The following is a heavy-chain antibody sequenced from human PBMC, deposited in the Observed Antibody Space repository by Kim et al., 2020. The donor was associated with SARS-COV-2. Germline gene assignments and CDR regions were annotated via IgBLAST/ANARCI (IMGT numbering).Heavy chain of an antibody. D-gene: IGHD5-12*01. Sequence: SETLSLTCTVSGGSISSGGYYWSWIRQHPGKGLEWIGYIYYSGSTYYNPSLKSRVTISVDTSKNQFSLKLSSVTAADTAVYYCARVGWLRKGYYYYGMDVWGQGTTVTVSS. V-gene: IGHV4-31*03. CDR3: ARVGWLRKGYYYYGMDV. CDR2: IYYSGST. J-gene: IGHJ6*02. CDR1: GGSISSGGYY.